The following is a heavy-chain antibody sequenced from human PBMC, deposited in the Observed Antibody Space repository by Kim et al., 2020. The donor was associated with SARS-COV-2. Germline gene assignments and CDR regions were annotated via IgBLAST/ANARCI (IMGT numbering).Heavy chain of an antibody. J-gene: IGHJ6*03. CDR1: GFTFSNAW. D-gene: IGHD1-26*01. CDR3: TTGVRAQNCYYYMDV. Sequence: GGSLRLSCAASGFTFSNAWMSWVRQAPGKGLEWVGRIKSKTDGGTTDYAAPVKGRFTISRDDSKNTLYLQINSLKTEDTAVYYCTTGVRAQNCYYYMDVWCQGITVTVSS. CDR2: IKSKTDGGTT. V-gene: IGHV3-15*01.